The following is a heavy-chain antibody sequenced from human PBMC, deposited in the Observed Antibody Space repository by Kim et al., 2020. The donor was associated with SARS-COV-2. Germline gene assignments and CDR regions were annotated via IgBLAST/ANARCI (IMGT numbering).Heavy chain of an antibody. Sequence: STSLKSRLTTTKDTSKNQVVLTMTNMDPVDTATYYCAHIAGWYLGGGFDYWGQGTLVTVSS. D-gene: IGHD6-19*01. V-gene: IGHV2-5*01. J-gene: IGHJ4*02. CDR3: AHIAGWYLGGGFDY.